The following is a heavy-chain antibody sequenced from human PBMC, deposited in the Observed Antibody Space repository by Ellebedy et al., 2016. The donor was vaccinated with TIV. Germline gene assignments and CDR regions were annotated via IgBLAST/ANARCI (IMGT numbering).Heavy chain of an antibody. V-gene: IGHV1-2*02. CDR1: GYTFTGYY. CDR2: INPNSGGT. CDR3: ARDISSSSEDYGMDV. D-gene: IGHD6-6*01. Sequence: ASVKVSXXASGYTFTGYYMHWVRQAPGQGLEWMGWINPNSGGTNYAQKFQGRVTMTRDTSISTAYMELSRLRSDDTAVYYCARDISSSSEDYGMDVWGQGTTVTVSS. J-gene: IGHJ6*02.